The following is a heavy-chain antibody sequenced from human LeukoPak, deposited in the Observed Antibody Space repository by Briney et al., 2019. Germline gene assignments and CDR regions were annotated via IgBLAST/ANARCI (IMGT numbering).Heavy chain of an antibody. J-gene: IGHJ4*02. V-gene: IGHV1-58*02. D-gene: IGHD3-22*01. Sequence: ASVKVSCKASGFTFTSSAMQWVRQARGQRLEWIGWIVVGSGNTNYAQKFQERVTITRDMSTSTAYMELSSLRSVDTAVYYCAATGDYDSSGYYDYWGQGTLVTVSS. CDR2: IVVGSGNT. CDR1: GFTFTSSA. CDR3: AATGDYDSSGYYDY.